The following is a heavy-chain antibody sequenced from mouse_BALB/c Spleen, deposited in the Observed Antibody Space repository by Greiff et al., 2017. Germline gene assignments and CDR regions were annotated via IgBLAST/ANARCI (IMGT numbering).Heavy chain of an antibody. CDR3: ARRAYDYPYAMDY. Sequence: VQRVESGAELAKPGASVKMSCKASGYTFTSYWMHWVKQRPGQGLEWIGYINPSTGYTEYNQKFKDKATLTADKSSSTAYMQLSSLTSEDSAVYYCARRAYDYPYAMDYWGQGTSVTVSS. V-gene: IGHV1-7*01. J-gene: IGHJ4*01. CDR2: INPSTGYT. D-gene: IGHD2-4*01. CDR1: GYTFTSYW.